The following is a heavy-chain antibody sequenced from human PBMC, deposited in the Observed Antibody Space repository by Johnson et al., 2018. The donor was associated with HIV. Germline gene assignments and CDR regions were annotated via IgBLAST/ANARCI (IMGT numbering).Heavy chain of an antibody. CDR2: LYSGGAT. V-gene: IGHV3-53*01. Sequence: VQLVESGGGLIQAGGSLRLSCAVSGFSVSTNYMNWVRQAPGKGLAWVAVLYSGGATHYADSVKGRFTISRDNSKNTVYLQMNSLRAEDTALYYCARGINTVTTSGDAFDIWGQGTMVTVSS. CDR1: GFSVSTNY. D-gene: IGHD4-11*01. J-gene: IGHJ3*02. CDR3: ARGINTVTTSGDAFDI.